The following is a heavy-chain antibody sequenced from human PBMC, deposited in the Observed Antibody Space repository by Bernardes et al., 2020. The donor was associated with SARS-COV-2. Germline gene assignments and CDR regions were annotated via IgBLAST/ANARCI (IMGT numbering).Heavy chain of an antibody. J-gene: IGHJ4*02. D-gene: IGHD2-21*02. CDR1: GFTVSSNY. V-gene: IGHV3-66*02. CDR2: IYSGGST. CDR3: ARAPYCGGDCSLDY. Sequence: GGSLRLSRAASGFTVSSNYMSWVRQAPGKGLEWVSVIYSGGSTYYADSVKGRFTISRDNSKNTLYLQMNSLRAEDTAVYYCARAPYCGGDCSLDYWGQGTLVTVSS.